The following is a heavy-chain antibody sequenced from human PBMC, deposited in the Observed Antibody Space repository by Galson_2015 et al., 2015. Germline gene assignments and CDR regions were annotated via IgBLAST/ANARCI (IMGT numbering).Heavy chain of an antibody. CDR1: GFTFSYYG. CDR2: ISNDGSNK. CDR3: AKDGYCTSTSCYPHHFDS. Sequence: LRLSCAASGFTFSYYGMHWVRQAPGKGLEWVAVISNDGSNKYYADSVKGRFTISRDNSKNTLYLQMNSLRPEDTAVYYCAKDGYCTSTSCYPHHFDSWGQGTLVTVSS. V-gene: IGHV3-30*18. D-gene: IGHD2-2*03. J-gene: IGHJ4*02.